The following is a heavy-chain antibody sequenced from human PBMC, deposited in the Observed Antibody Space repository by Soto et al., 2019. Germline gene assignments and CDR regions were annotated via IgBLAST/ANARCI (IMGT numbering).Heavy chain of an antibody. CDR1: GFIVSSNY. CDR3: ARERSGDLGAFDI. V-gene: IGHV3-53*01. J-gene: IGHJ3*02. CDR2: IYAGGGGST. D-gene: IGHD7-27*01. Sequence: PGGSLRLSCAVSGFIVSSNYMSWVRQAPGEGLEWVSVIYAGGGGSTYYADSVKGRFTISRDNSKNTLYLQMNSLRAEDTAVYFCARERSGDLGAFDIWGQWTMVTVSS.